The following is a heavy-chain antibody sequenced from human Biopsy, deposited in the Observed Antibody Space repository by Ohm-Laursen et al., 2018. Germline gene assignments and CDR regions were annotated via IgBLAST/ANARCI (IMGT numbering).Heavy chain of an antibody. CDR1: GYTFTDYY. CDR2: IDTINGGA. D-gene: IGHD6-19*01. J-gene: IGHJ4*02. CDR3: ARDRRQWLALDY. Sequence: ASVKASCKASGYTFTDYYVHWVRQAPGHGLEWMGWIDTINGGARYAQKFQGRVTMTRDTSISTAYMELSRLRSDDTAVYYCARDRRQWLALDYWGQGTLVTVSS. V-gene: IGHV1-2*02.